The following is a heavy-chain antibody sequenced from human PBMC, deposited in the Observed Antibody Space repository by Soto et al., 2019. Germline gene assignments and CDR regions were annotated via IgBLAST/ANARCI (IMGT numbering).Heavy chain of an antibody. CDR1: GFTFSSYA. V-gene: IGHV3-30-3*01. J-gene: IGHJ6*02. CDR3: ARGMGTSYQYGMDV. Sequence: PGGSLRLSCAASGFTFSSYAMHWVRQAPGKGLEWVAVISYDGSNKYYADSVKGRFTISRDNSKNTLYMQMNSLRAEDTAVYYCARGMGTSYQYGMDVRGQVTRITVSS. CDR2: ISYDGSNK.